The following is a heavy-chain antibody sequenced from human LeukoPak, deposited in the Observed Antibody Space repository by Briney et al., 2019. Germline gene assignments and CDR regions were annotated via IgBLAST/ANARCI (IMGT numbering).Heavy chain of an antibody. J-gene: IGHJ4*02. CDR1: GFTFSDYY. CDR3: ARDPPYYYDSSGYIDY. Sequence: GGSLRLSCAASGFTFSDYYMSWIRQAPGKGLEWVLYISSSGSTIYYADSVKGRFTISRDNAKNSLYLQMNSLRAEDTAVYYCARDPPYYYDSSGYIDYWGQGTLVTVSS. CDR2: ISSSGSTI. D-gene: IGHD3-22*01. V-gene: IGHV3-11*01.